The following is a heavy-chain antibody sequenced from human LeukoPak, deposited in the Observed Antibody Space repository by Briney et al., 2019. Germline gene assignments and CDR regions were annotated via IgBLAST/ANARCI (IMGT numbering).Heavy chain of an antibody. J-gene: IGHJ4*02. CDR3: ARDTTDDSSGCSIFDY. CDR1: GGSISSGDYY. V-gene: IGHV4-30-4*08. Sequence: SQTLSLTCTVSGGSISSGDYYWSWIRQPPGKGLEWIGYIYYSGSTYYNPSLKSRVTISVDTSKNQFSLKLSSVTAADTAVYYCARDTTDDSSGCSIFDYWGQGTLVTVSS. CDR2: IYYSGST. D-gene: IGHD3-22*01.